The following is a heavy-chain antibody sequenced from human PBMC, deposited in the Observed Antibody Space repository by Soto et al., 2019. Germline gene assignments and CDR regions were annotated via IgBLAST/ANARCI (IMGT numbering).Heavy chain of an antibody. CDR3: TTGGWGHDSSSSDY. V-gene: IGHV3-15*01. CDR1: GFTFSNAW. J-gene: IGHJ4*02. Sequence: GGSLRLSCAASGFTFSNAWMSWVRQAPGKGLEWVGRIKSKTDGGTTDYAAPVKGRFTISRDDSKNTLYLQMNSLKTEDTAVYYCTTGGWGHDSSSSDYWGQGTLVTVSA. CDR2: IKSKTDGGTT. D-gene: IGHD6-6*01.